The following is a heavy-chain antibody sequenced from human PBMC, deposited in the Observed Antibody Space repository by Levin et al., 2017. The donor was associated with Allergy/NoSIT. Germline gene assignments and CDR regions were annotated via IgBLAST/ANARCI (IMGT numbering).Heavy chain of an antibody. J-gene: IGHJ1*01. CDR3: ARGPRSSGWGGVWYFQH. CDR1: GFTFSSYA. V-gene: IGHV3-30-3*01. Sequence: GESLKISCAASGFTFSSYAMHWVRQAPGKGLEWVAVISYDGSNKYYADSVKGRFTISRDNSKNTLYLQMNSLRAEDTAVYYCARGPRSSGWGGVWYFQHWGQGTLVTVSS. D-gene: IGHD6-19*01. CDR2: ISYDGSNK.